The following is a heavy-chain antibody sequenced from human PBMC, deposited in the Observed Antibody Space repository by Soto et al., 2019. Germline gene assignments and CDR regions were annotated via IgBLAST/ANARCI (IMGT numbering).Heavy chain of an antibody. J-gene: IGHJ4*02. CDR1: GFTFISYA. CDR3: AKLTSPRAYCGGDCFFDF. D-gene: IGHD2-21*02. CDR2: ISGSGGST. V-gene: IGHV3-23*01. Sequence: EVQLLESGGGLVQPGGSLRLSCAASGFTFISYAMSWVRQAPGKGLEWVSAISGSGGSTHYADSVKGRFTISRDKPKNPPYPEVDSLRAEATAVYYCAKLTSPRAYCGGDCFFDFWGQGTLVTVST.